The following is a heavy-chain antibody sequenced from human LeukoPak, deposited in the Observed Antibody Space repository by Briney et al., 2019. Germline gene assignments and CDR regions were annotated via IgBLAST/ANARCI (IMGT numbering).Heavy chain of an antibody. V-gene: IGHV3-30*04. CDR3: AKDRPYISSWSGCSTP. D-gene: IGHD6-6*01. Sequence: PGGSLRLSCAASGFTVSSYAMHWVRQAPGKGLEWVAVISYDGSNKYYADSVKGRFTISRDNSKNTLYLQMHSLRAEDTAVYYCAKDRPYISSWSGCSTPWGRGTLVTVSS. J-gene: IGHJ5*02. CDR1: GFTVSSYA. CDR2: ISYDGSNK.